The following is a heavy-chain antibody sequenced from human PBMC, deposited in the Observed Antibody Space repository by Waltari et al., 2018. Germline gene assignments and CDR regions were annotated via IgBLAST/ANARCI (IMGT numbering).Heavy chain of an antibody. V-gene: IGHV4-59*12. J-gene: IGHJ4*02. D-gene: IGHD5-12*01. CDR1: GGSISSYY. CDR3: ARDSSVGDGYNYDY. Sequence: QVQLQESGPGLVKPSETLSLTCTVSGGSISSYYWSWIRQPPGKGLEWIGSIYHSGSTYYNPSLKSRVTISVDTSKNQFSLKLSSVTAADTAVYYCARDSSVGDGYNYDYWGQGTLVTVSS. CDR2: IYHSGST.